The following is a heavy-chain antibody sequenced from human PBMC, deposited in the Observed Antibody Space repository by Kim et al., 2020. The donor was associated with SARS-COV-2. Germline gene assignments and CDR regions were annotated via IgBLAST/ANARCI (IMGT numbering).Heavy chain of an antibody. J-gene: IGHJ4*02. CDR3: ARHVPNSSGRFDY. V-gene: IGHV4-39*01. D-gene: IGHD6-19*01. CDR1: GDSISSSSSY. CDR2: ISDSGST. Sequence: SETLSLTCTVSGDSISSSSSYWGWIRQPPGKGLEWIESISDSGSTFNNPSLKSQVTISVVRSKNQFSLKLSSVTAADTAVYYCARHVPNSSGRFDYWGQGTLVTVSS.